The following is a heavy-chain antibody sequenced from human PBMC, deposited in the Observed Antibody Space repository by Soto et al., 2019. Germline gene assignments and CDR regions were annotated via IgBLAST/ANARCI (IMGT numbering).Heavy chain of an antibody. J-gene: IGHJ6*04. V-gene: IGHV4-59*01. D-gene: IGHD3-22*01. Sequence: PSETLSLTCTVSGGSISSYGWSWIRQPPGKGLAWLGYIYYSGSTTYSPSLKSRVIISVGTSKNQFSLKLSYVPAADTAVYYCAREESVDKGMDVWGKETTV. CDR3: AREESVDKGMDV. CDR2: IYYSGST. CDR1: GGSISSYG.